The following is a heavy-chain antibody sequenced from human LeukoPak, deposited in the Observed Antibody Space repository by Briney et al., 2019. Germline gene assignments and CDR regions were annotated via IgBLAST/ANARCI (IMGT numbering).Heavy chain of an antibody. CDR1: GGSISDYY. Sequence: SETLSLTCTVSGGSISDYYWSWIRQPPGKGLEWIGYIQTSGSINYNPSLKSRVTISVDTSQNQFSLKLSSVTAADTAVYYCARLMGYDFWSGYSSLEYYYYMDVWGKGTTVTVSS. V-gene: IGHV4-4*09. D-gene: IGHD3-3*01. CDR2: IQTSGSI. CDR3: ARLMGYDFWSGYSSLEYYYYMDV. J-gene: IGHJ6*03.